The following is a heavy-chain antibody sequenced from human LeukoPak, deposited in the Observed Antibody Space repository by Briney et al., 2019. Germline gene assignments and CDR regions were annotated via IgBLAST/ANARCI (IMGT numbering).Heavy chain of an antibody. CDR2: ISGSGGST. Sequence: GGSLRLSCAASGFTFSSYAMSWVRQAPGKGLEWVSAISGSGGSTYYADSVKGRFTVSRDNSKNTLYLQMNSLRAEDTALYYCAKAFDGDYVISFDYWGQGTLVTVSS. D-gene: IGHD4-17*01. CDR1: GFTFSSYA. V-gene: IGHV3-23*01. CDR3: AKAFDGDYVISFDY. J-gene: IGHJ4*02.